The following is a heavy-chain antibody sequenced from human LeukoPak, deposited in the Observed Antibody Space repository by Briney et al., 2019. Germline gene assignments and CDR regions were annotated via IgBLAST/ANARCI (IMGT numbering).Heavy chain of an antibody. CDR3: AKWSGDYPSYYLDY. Sequence: PGGSLRLSCAASGFTFRSYSMNWVRQAPGKGLEWVALIRSDGSSKNYADSVKGRFTISRDASKNTVYLQMNSLRAEDTAVYSCAKWSGDYPSYYLDYWGQGTLVTVSS. CDR1: GFTFRSYS. CDR2: IRSDGSSK. V-gene: IGHV3-30*02. D-gene: IGHD4-17*01. J-gene: IGHJ4*02.